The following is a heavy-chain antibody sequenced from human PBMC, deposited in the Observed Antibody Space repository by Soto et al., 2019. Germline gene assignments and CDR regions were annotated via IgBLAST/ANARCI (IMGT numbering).Heavy chain of an antibody. CDR2: IIPIFGTA. CDR1: GGTFSSYA. CDR3: AREGSLGARIFDY. Sequence: QVQLVQSGAEVKKPGSSVKVSCKASGGTFSSYAISWVRQAPGQGLEWMGGIIPIFGTANYAQKFQGRVTITADESTSTAYIELSSLTSEDTAVYYCAREGSLGARIFDYWGQGTLVTVSS. D-gene: IGHD1-26*01. J-gene: IGHJ4*02. V-gene: IGHV1-69*01.